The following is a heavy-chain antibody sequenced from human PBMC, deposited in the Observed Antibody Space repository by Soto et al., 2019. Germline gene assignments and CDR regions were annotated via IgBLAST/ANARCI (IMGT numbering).Heavy chain of an antibody. J-gene: IGHJ4*02. CDR1: GFTFSNAW. Sequence: GGSLRLSCAASGFTFSNAWMNWVRQAPGKGLEWVGRIKSKTDGGTTDYAAPVKGRFTISRDDSKNTLYLQMNSLKTEDTAVYYCTTDQIQYYYDSSGYYNFDYWGQGTLVTVSS. CDR2: IKSKTDGGTT. CDR3: TTDQIQYYYDSSGYYNFDY. D-gene: IGHD3-22*01. V-gene: IGHV3-15*07.